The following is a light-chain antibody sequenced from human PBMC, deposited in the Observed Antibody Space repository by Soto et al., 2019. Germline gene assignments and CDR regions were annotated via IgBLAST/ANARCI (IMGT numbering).Light chain of an antibody. Sequence: QSALTQPASVSGSPGQSITISCTGTSGDIGSYNRVSWYQQHPGKAPKLIIYEVTDRPSGVSNRFSGSKSGNTASLTISGLQAEDEADYYGSSYTNINTRACVFGTGTKLTVL. CDR1: SGDIGSYNR. V-gene: IGLV2-14*01. CDR2: EVT. J-gene: IGLJ1*01. CDR3: SSYTNINTRACV.